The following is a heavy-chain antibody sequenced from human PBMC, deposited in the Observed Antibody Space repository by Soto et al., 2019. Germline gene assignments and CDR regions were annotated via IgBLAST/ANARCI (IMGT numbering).Heavy chain of an antibody. CDR3: AREEAVTAYYYYGMDV. D-gene: IGHD4-4*01. CDR2: ISSSSSTI. V-gene: IGHV3-48*02. CDR1: GFTFSSYS. J-gene: IGHJ6*02. Sequence: GGSLRLSCAASGFTFSSYSMNWVRQAPGKGLEWVSYISSSSSTIYYADSAKGRFTISRDNAKNSLYLQMNSLRDEDTAVYYCAREEAVTAYYYYGMDVWGQGTTVTVSS.